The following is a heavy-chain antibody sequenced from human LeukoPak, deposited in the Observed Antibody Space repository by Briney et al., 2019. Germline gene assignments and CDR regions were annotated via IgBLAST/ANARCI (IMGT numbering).Heavy chain of an antibody. CDR3: AREEVGSGIDY. D-gene: IGHD3-10*01. Sequence: ASVKVSCKASGYTFTSYDINWVRQATGQGLEWMGWMNPNSGNTGYAQKFQGRVTITRNTSISTTYMELSSLRSEDTAVYYCAREEVGSGIDYWGQGTLVTVSS. J-gene: IGHJ4*02. V-gene: IGHV1-8*03. CDR2: MNPNSGNT. CDR1: GYTFTSYD.